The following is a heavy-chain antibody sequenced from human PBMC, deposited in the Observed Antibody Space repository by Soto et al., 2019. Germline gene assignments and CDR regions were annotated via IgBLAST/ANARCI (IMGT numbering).Heavy chain of an antibody. J-gene: IGHJ3*02. D-gene: IGHD3-3*01. CDR1: GFTFSSYA. CDR3: AKDSDYDDYDFWSGTFDI. Sequence: GGSLRLSCAASGFTFSSYAMSWVRQAPGKGLEWVSAISGSGGSTYYADSVKGRFTISRDNSKNTLYLQMNSLRAEDTAVYYCAKDSDYDDYDFWSGTFDIWGQGTMVTVSS. V-gene: IGHV3-23*01. CDR2: ISGSGGST.